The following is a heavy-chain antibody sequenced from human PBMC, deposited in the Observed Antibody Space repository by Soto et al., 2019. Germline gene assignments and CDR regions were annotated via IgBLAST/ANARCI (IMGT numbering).Heavy chain of an antibody. D-gene: IGHD3-10*01. J-gene: IGHJ6*03. V-gene: IGHV4-34*01. CDR1: GGSFSGYY. CDR2: INHSGST. CDR3: ARSYYYGSGSYYHYYYYMDV. Sequence: SETLSLTCAVYGGSFSGYYWSWIRQPPGKGLEWIGEINHSGSTNYNPSLKSRVTISVDTSKNQFSLKLSSVTAADTAVYYCARSYYYGSGSYYHYYYYMDVWGKGTTVTVSS.